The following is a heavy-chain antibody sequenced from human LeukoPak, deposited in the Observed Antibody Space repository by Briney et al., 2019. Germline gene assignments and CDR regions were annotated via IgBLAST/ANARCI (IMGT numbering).Heavy chain of an antibody. CDR3: ARAGFGDYAFDI. V-gene: IGHV1-8*03. Sequence: ASVKVSCKASGYTFTSYDINWVRQVTGQGLEWMGWMNPKSGNTGYAQKFQGRVTITRNTSISTAYMEVSSLRFEDTAVYYCARAGFGDYAFDIWGQGTMVTVSS. D-gene: IGHD3-10*01. CDR2: MNPKSGNT. CDR1: GYTFTSYD. J-gene: IGHJ3*02.